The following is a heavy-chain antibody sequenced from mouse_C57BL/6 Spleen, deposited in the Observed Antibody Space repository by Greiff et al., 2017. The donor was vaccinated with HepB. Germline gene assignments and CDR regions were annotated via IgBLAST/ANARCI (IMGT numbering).Heavy chain of an antibody. J-gene: IGHJ4*01. V-gene: IGHV1-69*01. CDR3: ARSDSSGYDYAMDY. Sequence: VQLQQSGAELVMPGASVKLSCKASGYTFTSYWMHWVKQRPGQGLEWIGEIDPSDSYTNYNQKFKGKSTLTVDKSSSKAYMQLSRLTSEDSAVYYCARSDSSGYDYAMDYWGQGTSVTVSS. D-gene: IGHD3-2*02. CDR2: IDPSDSYT. CDR1: GYTFTSYW.